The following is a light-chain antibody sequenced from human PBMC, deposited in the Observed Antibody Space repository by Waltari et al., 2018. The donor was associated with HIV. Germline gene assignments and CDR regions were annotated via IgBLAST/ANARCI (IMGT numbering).Light chain of an antibody. CDR1: SSNTGTNG. CDR3: AAWDDSLSGWV. Sequence: QPVLTQPHPASGTPVQGVTTSCPGSSSNTGTNGVYAYQQLPGTAPKLLIYRNNQRPSGVPDRFSGSKSGTSASLAISGLRSEDEADYYCAAWDDSLSGWVFGGGTKLTVL. J-gene: IGLJ3*02. V-gene: IGLV1-47*01. CDR2: RNN.